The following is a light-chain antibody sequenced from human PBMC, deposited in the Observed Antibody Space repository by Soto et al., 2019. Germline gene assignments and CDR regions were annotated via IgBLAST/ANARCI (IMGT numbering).Light chain of an antibody. J-gene: IGLJ1*01. CDR3: SSYAGSSSYV. Sequence: QSVLTQPASVSGSPGQSITISCTGTSSVIGNYKLVSWFQQHPGKAPRLIIFAVTERPAGISVRFSGSKSGNTASLTISGLQAEDEADYYCSSYAGSSSYVFGTGTKVTVL. CDR2: AVT. CDR1: SSVIGNYKL. V-gene: IGLV2-23*02.